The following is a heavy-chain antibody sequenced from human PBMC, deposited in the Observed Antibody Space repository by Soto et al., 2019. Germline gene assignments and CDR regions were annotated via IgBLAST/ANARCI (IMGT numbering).Heavy chain of an antibody. CDR1: GFTFSSYW. CDR3: ARYYCSSTSCYASMYYFDY. J-gene: IGHJ4*02. D-gene: IGHD2-2*01. V-gene: IGHV3-74*01. Sequence: EVQLVESGGGLVQPGGSLRLSCAASGFTFSSYWMHWVRQAPGKGLVWVSRINSDRSSTSYADSVKGRFTISRDNAKNTLYLQMNSLRAEDTAVYYCARYYCSSTSCYASMYYFDYWGQGTLVTVSS. CDR2: INSDRSST.